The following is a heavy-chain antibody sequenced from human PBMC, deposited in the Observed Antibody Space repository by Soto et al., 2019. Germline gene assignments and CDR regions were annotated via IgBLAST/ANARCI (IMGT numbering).Heavy chain of an antibody. V-gene: IGHV3-74*01. CDR2: INSDGSST. D-gene: IGHD3-22*01. J-gene: IGHJ5*02. CDR1: GCTFSSYW. CDR3: ARAEAYDSSGFVFDP. Sequence: GSLRLSCAASGCTFSSYWMHWVRQAPGKGLVWVSRINSDGSSTSYADSVKGRFTISRDNAKNTLYLQMNSLRAEDTAVYYCARAEAYDSSGFVFDPWGQGTLVTVSS.